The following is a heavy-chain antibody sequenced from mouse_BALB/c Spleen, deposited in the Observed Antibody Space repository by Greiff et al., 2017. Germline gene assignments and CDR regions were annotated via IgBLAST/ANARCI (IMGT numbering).Heavy chain of an antibody. J-gene: IGHJ2*01. Sequence: EVKLVESGGGLVKPGGSLKLSCAASGFAFSSYDMSWVRQTPEKRLEWVAYISSGGGSTYYPDTVKGRFTISRDNAKNTLYLQMSSLKSEDTAMYYCARQGYGSSYVHYWGQGTTLTVSS. CDR2: ISSGGGST. V-gene: IGHV5-12-1*01. CDR1: GFAFSSYD. CDR3: ARQGYGSSYVHY. D-gene: IGHD1-1*01.